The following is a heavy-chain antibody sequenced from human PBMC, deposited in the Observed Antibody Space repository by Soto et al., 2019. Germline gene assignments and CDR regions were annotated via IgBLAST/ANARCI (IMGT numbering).Heavy chain of an antibody. D-gene: IGHD3-10*02. CDR1: GGSISSYY. Sequence: SETLSLTCTVSGGSISSYYWSWIRQPPGKGLEWIGYIYYSGSTNYNPSLKSRVTISVDTSKNQFSLKLSSVTAADTAVYYCARGVHYYYYMDGWGKGTTVTVSS. CDR3: ARGVHYYYYMDG. CDR2: IYYSGST. V-gene: IGHV4-59*01. J-gene: IGHJ6*03.